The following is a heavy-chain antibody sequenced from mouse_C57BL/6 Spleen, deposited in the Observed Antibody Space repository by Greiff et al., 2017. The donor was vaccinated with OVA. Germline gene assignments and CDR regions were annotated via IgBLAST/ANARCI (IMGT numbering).Heavy chain of an antibody. Sequence: QVQLQQPGAELVRPGSSVKLSCKASGYTFTSYWMDWVKQRPGQGLEWIGNIYPSDSETHYNQKFKDKATLTVDKSSSTAYMPLSSLTSEDSAVYYCARHYSNYGWYFDVWGTGTTVTVSS. CDR1: GYTFTSYW. CDR2: IYPSDSET. J-gene: IGHJ1*03. CDR3: ARHYSNYGWYFDV. V-gene: IGHV1-61*01. D-gene: IGHD2-5*01.